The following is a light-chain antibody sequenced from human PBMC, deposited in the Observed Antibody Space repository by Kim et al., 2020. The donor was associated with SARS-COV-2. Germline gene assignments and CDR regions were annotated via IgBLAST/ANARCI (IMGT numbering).Light chain of an antibody. CDR3: QQYNNWPPYT. V-gene: IGKV3-15*01. CDR1: QSVAGN. J-gene: IGKJ2*01. Sequence: EIVMTQSPATLSVSPGETATLSCRASQSVAGNLAWYQSKPGQAPRLLIYGASTRATGIPARFSGSGSGTEFRLTISSLQSEDFAVYYCQQYNNWPPYTCGQGTKLEI. CDR2: GAS.